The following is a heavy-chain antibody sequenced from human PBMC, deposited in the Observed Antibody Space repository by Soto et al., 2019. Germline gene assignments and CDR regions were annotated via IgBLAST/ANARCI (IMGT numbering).Heavy chain of an antibody. D-gene: IGHD3-22*01. J-gene: IGHJ4*02. CDR3: ARSQITMISYFDY. Sequence: TETLSLTCTVSGGSVSSGGYYWSWIRQPPGKGLEWIGYIYYTGSTNYSPSFKNRVTISLDTSKNQFSLKLNSMTAADTAVYYCARSQITMISYFDYWGQGTLVTVSS. V-gene: IGHV4-61*08. CDR1: GGSVSSGGYY. CDR2: IYYTGST.